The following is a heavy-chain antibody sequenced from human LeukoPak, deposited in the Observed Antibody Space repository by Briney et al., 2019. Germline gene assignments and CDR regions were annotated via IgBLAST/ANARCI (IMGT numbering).Heavy chain of an antibody. Sequence: GASVKVSCRPSRYTFTGYYMHWVRPAPGQGLEWMGWINPKNGDTNYAQKFQGRVTMTRDTSIDTAFMELSNLRSDDTAVYYCARAGVVPAAIRSPFDFWGQGTPVTVSS. CDR1: RYTFTGYY. D-gene: IGHD2-2*02. V-gene: IGHV1-2*02. CDR3: ARAGVVPAAIRSPFDF. CDR2: INPKNGDT. J-gene: IGHJ4*02.